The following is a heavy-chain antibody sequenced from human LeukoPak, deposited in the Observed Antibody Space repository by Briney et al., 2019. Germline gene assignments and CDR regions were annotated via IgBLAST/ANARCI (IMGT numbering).Heavy chain of an antibody. CDR1: GFTFSSYA. CDR2: ISGSGGST. Sequence: GGPLRLSCAASGFTFSSYAMSWVRQAPGKGLEWVSAISGSGGSTYYADSVKGRFTISRDNSKNTLYLQMNSLRAEDTAVYYCAKDEGLYSSGWYGEGWYFDYWGQGTLVTVSS. CDR3: AKDEGLYSSGWYGEGWYFDY. J-gene: IGHJ4*02. V-gene: IGHV3-23*01. D-gene: IGHD6-19*01.